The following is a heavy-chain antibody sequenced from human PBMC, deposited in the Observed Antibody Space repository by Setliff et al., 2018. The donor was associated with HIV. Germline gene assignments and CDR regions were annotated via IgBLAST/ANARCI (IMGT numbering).Heavy chain of an antibody. J-gene: IGHJ4*02. V-gene: IGHV3-48*03. D-gene: IGHD1-26*01. Sequence: GGSLRLSCAASGFTFSTYGTNWVRQAPGKGPEWVSYISSSGSTIYYADSVKGRFTISRDNAKNSLYLQMNSLRAEDTAVYYCARGSAMGFDYWGQGTLVTVSS. CDR3: ARGSAMGFDY. CDR1: GFTFSTYG. CDR2: ISSSGSTI.